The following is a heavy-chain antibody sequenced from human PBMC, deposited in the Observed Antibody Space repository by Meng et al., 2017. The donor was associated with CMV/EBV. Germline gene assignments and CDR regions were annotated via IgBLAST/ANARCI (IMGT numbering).Heavy chain of an antibody. CDR1: GYTFTSYG. V-gene: IGHV1-18*01. Sequence: ASVQVSCKASGYTFTSYGISWVRQAPGQGLEWMGWISAYNGNTNYAQKLQGRVTMTTDTYTSTAYMELRSLRADDTAVYYGANECGSGQGGGMDVWGQGTTVTVSS. J-gene: IGHJ6*02. D-gene: IGHD2-15*01. CDR2: ISAYNGNT. CDR3: ANECGSGQGGGMDV.